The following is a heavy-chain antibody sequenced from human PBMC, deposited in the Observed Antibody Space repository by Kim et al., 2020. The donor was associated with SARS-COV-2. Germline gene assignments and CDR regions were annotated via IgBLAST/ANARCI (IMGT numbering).Heavy chain of an antibody. CDR1: GYTFTSYY. CDR3: ARDLQIRITMIARPDGAFDL. Sequence: ASVKVSCKASGYTFTSYYMHWVRQAPGQGLEWMGLINPSGGSTSYAQKFQGRVTMTRDTSTSTVYMQLSSLRSEDTAVYYCARDLQIRITMIARPDGAFDLWVPGSMVTVSS. CDR2: INPSGGST. V-gene: IGHV1-46*01. D-gene: IGHD3-22*01. J-gene: IGHJ3*01.